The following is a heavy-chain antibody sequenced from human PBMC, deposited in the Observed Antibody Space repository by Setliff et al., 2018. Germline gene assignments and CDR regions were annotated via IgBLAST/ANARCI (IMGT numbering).Heavy chain of an antibody. V-gene: IGHV4-61*02. J-gene: IGHJ4*02. CDR3: AGTPARGTTWLSPFDY. CDR2: IQNTGNT. D-gene: IGHD5-12*01. CDR1: GGSVGGGSYY. Sequence: KTSETLSLTCTVSGGSVGGGSYYWSWIRQPAGKGLEWIGLIQNTGNTNYNPSLQSRVTISMDTSKNQFSLKMTSVTAADTAMYYCAGTPARGTTWLSPFDYWGQGTLVTAPQ.